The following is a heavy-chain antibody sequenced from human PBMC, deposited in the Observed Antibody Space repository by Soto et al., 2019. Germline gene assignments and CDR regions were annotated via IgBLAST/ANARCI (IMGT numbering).Heavy chain of an antibody. V-gene: IGHV3-53*01. Sequence: EVQLVESGGGLIQPGGSLRLSCAVSGFTVSYNYMNWVRQAPGKGLEWVSVIYRGGDTFYADSVKGRFTISRDNSKNTLYLQMNSLRAEDTAVYYCARGMYGSGSYYIGDAFDMWGQGTMVIVS. D-gene: IGHD3-10*01. CDR1: GFTVSYNY. J-gene: IGHJ3*02. CDR3: ARGMYGSGSYYIGDAFDM. CDR2: IYRGGDT.